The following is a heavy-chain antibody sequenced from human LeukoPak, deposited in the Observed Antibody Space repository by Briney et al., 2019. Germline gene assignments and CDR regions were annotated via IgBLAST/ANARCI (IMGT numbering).Heavy chain of an antibody. V-gene: IGHV3-23*01. D-gene: IGHD1-20*01. CDR2: ISGSGGST. Sequence: PGGSLRLSCAASGFTFSSYAMSWVRQAPGKGLEWVSAISGSGGSTYYADSVKGRFTISRDNSKNTLYLQMNSLRAEDTAVYYCAKGPYEYNWNDGGAFDYWGQGTLVTVSS. J-gene: IGHJ4*02. CDR1: GFTFSSYA. CDR3: AKGPYEYNWNDGGAFDY.